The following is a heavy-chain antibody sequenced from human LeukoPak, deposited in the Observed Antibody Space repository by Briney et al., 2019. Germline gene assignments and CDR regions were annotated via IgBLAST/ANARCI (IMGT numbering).Heavy chain of an antibody. V-gene: IGHV4-38-2*02. Sequence: SETLSLTCTVSGYSISSGYYWGWIRQPPGKGLGWIGSIYHSGSTYYNPSLKGRVTISVDTSKNQFSLKLSSVTAADTAVYYCARGEYSSSWYWFDPWGQGTLVTVSS. CDR1: GYSISSGYY. D-gene: IGHD6-13*01. CDR2: IYHSGST. J-gene: IGHJ5*02. CDR3: ARGEYSSSWYWFDP.